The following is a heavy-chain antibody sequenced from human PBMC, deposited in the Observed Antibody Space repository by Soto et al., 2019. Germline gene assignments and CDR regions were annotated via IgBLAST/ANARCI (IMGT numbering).Heavy chain of an antibody. V-gene: IGHV3-11*01. CDR2: INPGGDVI. D-gene: IGHD2-21*01. J-gene: IGHJ4*02. CDR1: GFSLRDYY. CDR3: TRDPRIADF. Sequence: GGSLRLSCAASGFSLRDYYMTWIRQAPGKGLELLSYINPGGDVIKYADSVKGRFTISRDNAKNSLYLHMNNLRAEDTAVYYCTRDPRIADFWGQGTLVTVSS.